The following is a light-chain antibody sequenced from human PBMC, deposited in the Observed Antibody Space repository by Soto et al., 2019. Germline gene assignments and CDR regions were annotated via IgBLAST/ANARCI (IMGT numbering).Light chain of an antibody. J-gene: IGLJ2*01. CDR2: EVS. Sequence: QSALTQPASVSGSPGQSITISCTGTSSDVGGYNYVSWYQQHPGKAPKLMIYEVSNRPSGVSNRFSGSKSGNTASLTISGLQAEDAADYYCSSYTSSSVVFGGGTKVTAL. CDR1: SSDVGGYNY. V-gene: IGLV2-14*01. CDR3: SSYTSSSVV.